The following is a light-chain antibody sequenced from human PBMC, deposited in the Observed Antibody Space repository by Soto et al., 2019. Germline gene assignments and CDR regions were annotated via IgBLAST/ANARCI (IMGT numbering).Light chain of an antibody. Sequence: DIQMTQSPSTLSASVGDRVTITCRASQSISSWLAWYQQKPGKAPKLLIYKASSLESGVPSRFSGSGSGTEFTPTISSLQPDDFATYYCQQYNSYSWTFGQGNKV. V-gene: IGKV1-5*03. J-gene: IGKJ1*01. CDR1: QSISSW. CDR2: KAS. CDR3: QQYNSYSWT.